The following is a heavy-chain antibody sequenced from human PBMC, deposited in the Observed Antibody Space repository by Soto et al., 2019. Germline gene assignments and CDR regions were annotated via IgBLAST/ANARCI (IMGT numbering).Heavy chain of an antibody. CDR2: IYYSGST. J-gene: IGHJ5*02. Sequence: SETLSLTCTVSGGYISSYYWSWIRQPPGKGLEWIGYIYYSGSTNYNPSLKSRVTISVDTSKNQFSLKLSSVTAADTAVYYCARVLVAGTSKVDPWGQGTLVTVSS. CDR3: ARVLVAGTSKVDP. D-gene: IGHD6-19*01. CDR1: GGYISSYY. V-gene: IGHV4-59*01.